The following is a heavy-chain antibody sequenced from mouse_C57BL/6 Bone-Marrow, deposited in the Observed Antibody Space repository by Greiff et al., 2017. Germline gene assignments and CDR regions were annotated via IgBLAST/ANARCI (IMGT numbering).Heavy chain of an antibody. J-gene: IGHJ2*01. CDR3: ARGIITTVVPFDY. Sequence: QVQLKQPGAELVKPGASVKMSCKASGYTFTSYWITWVKQRPGQGLEWIGDIYPGSGSTNYNEKFKSKATLTVDTSSSTAYMQLSSLTSEDSAVYYCARGIITTVVPFDYWGQGTTLTVSS. D-gene: IGHD1-1*01. CDR2: IYPGSGST. V-gene: IGHV1-55*01. CDR1: GYTFTSYW.